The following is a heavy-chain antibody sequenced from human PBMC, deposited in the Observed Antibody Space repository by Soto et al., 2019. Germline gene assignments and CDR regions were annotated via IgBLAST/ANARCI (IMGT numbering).Heavy chain of an antibody. CDR3: ARVKITISYYYYGMDV. V-gene: IGHV1-2*02. CDR2: INPNSGGT. D-gene: IGHD3-3*01. J-gene: IGHJ6*02. Sequence: ASVKVSCKASGCTFTGYYMHWVRQAPGQGLEWMGWINPNSGGTNYAQKFQGRVTMTRDTSISTAYMELSRLRSDDTAVYYCARVKITISYYYYGMDVWGQGTTVTVSS. CDR1: GCTFTGYY.